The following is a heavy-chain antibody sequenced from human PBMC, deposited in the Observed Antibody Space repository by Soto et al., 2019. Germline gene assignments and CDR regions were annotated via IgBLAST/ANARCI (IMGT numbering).Heavy chain of an antibody. V-gene: IGHV4-34*01. Sequence: SETLSLTCAVYGGSFSGYYWSWIRQPPGKGLEWIGEINHSGSTNYNPSLKSRVTISVDTSKNQFSLKLSSVTAADTAVYYCAREGTEQQLVPSNWFDPWGQGTLVTVSS. CDR3: AREGTEQQLVPSNWFDP. D-gene: IGHD6-13*01. J-gene: IGHJ5*02. CDR2: INHSGST. CDR1: GGSFSGYY.